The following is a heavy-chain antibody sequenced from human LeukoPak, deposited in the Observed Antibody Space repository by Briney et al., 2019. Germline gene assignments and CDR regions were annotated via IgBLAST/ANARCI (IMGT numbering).Heavy chain of an antibody. CDR2: ITSNGGST. J-gene: IGHJ5*02. CDR1: GFTFSTNS. CDR3: VTVGMTSIWSYLRFDP. V-gene: IGHV3-64D*08. Sequence: GGSLRLSCSASGFTFSTNSMHWVRQAPGKGLEFASAITSNGGSTYYADPVKGRLTISRDNSKNTLYLQMSSLRAEDTAVYYCVTVGMTSIWSYLRFDPRGQGTLVSVSS. D-gene: IGHD1-26*01.